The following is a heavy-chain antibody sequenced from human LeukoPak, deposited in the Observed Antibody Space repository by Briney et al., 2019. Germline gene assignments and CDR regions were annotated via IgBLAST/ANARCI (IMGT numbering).Heavy chain of an antibody. V-gene: IGHV1-69*13. CDR1: GGTFSSYT. CDR3: ASCGTTNHYYYYYMDV. D-gene: IGHD1-7*01. Sequence: SVKVSCKASGGTFSSYTISWVRQAPGQGLEWMGGIIPIFGTANYAQKFQGRVTITADESTSTAYMELSSLRSEDSAVYYCASCGTTNHYYYYYMDVWGKGTTVTVSS. J-gene: IGHJ6*03. CDR2: IIPIFGTA.